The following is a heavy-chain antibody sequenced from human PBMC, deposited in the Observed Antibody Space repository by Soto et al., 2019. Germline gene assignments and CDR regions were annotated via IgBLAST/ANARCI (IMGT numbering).Heavy chain of an antibody. CDR2: ISGSGGST. Sequence: EVQLLESGGGLVQPGGSLRLSCAASGFTFSSHAMSWVRQAPGKGLEWVSAISGSGGSTYYADSVKGRFTISRDNSKNTLYLQMNSLRAEDTAVYYCAAAYCSSTSCYVYYYGMDVWGQGTTVTVSS. D-gene: IGHD2-2*01. V-gene: IGHV3-23*01. CDR1: GFTFSSHA. CDR3: AAAYCSSTSCYVYYYGMDV. J-gene: IGHJ6*02.